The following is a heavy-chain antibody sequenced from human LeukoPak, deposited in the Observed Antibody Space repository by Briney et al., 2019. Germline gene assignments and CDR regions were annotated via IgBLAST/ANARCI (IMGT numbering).Heavy chain of an antibody. CDR3: TRADWGSSPYYYYYMDV. D-gene: IGHD7-27*01. V-gene: IGHV3-73*01. Sequence: GGSLRLSCAASGFTFSGSAMHWVRQASGKGLEWVGRIRSKANSYATAYAASVKGRFTISRDDSKNTAYLQMNSLKTEDTAVYYCTRADWGSSPYYYYYMDVWGKGTTVTVSS. CDR2: IRSKANSYAT. CDR1: GFTFSGSA. J-gene: IGHJ6*03.